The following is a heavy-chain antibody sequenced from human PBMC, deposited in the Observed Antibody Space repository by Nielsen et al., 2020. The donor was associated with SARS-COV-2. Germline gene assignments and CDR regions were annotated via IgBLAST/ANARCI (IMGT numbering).Heavy chain of an antibody. J-gene: IGHJ4*02. V-gene: IGHV1-2*06. CDR1: GYTFSGYY. CDR3: AWGGPFIAAAGTDYDY. Sequence: ASVKVSCKASGYTFSGYYMHWVRQAPGQGLEWMGRINPNSGGTNYAQKLQGRVTMTTDTSTSTAYMELRSLRSDDTAVYYCAWGGPFIAAAGTDYDYWGQGTLVTVSS. CDR2: INPNSGGT. D-gene: IGHD6-13*01.